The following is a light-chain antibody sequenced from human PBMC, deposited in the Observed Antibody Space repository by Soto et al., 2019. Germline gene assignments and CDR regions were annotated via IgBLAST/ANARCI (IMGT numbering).Light chain of an antibody. CDR3: RQRSNWPMYT. Sequence: EIVLTQSPATLSLSPGERATLSCRASQSVSSYLAWYQQKPGQAPRLLIYDASNRATGIPARFSGSGSETDFTLTISSLEPEDFAVYYCRQRSNWPMYTFGQGTKLEIK. CDR1: QSVSSY. J-gene: IGKJ2*01. CDR2: DAS. V-gene: IGKV3-11*01.